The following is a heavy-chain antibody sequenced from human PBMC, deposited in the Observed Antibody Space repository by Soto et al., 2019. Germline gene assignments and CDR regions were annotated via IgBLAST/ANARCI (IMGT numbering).Heavy chain of an antibody. D-gene: IGHD3-10*01. CDR2: ISSDGDST. CDR1: GFTFSSYA. Sequence: PGGSLRLSCAASGFTFSSYAMHWVRQAPGKGLEYVSAISSDGDSTYYTDPVKGRFTISRDDSKNTLYLEMSSLRPDDTAVYYCGKRAGPQPIESFAYIDYWGQGTLVTVSS. CDR3: GKRAGPQPIESFAYIDY. V-gene: IGHV3-64D*06. J-gene: IGHJ4*01.